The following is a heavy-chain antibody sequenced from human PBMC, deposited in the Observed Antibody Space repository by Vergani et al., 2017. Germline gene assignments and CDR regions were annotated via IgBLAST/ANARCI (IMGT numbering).Heavy chain of an antibody. J-gene: IGHJ4*02. CDR1: GYTFTGYY. Sequence: QVQLVQSGAEVKKPGASVKVSCKASGYTFTGYYMHWVRQAPGQGLEWMGWINPNSGGTNYAQKFQGRVTMTRDTSISTAYMELSRLRSDDTAVYYCAKDLRFLEWLPSFDYWGQGTLVTVSS. V-gene: IGHV1-2*02. D-gene: IGHD3-3*01. CDR3: AKDLRFLEWLPSFDY. CDR2: INPNSGGT.